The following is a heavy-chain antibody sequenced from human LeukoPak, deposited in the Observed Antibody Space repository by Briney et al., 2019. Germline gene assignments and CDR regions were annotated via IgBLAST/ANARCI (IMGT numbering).Heavy chain of an antibody. CDR2: INHSGST. V-gene: IGHV4-34*01. D-gene: IGHD2-15*01. CDR3: ARARPRGYCSGGSCYPAVDY. J-gene: IGHJ4*02. Sequence: SETLSLTCAVYGGSFSGYYWSWIRQPPGKGLEWIGEINHSGSTNYNPSLKSRVTISVDTSKNQFSLKLSSVTAADTAVHYCARARPRGYCSGGSCYPAVDYWGQGTLVTVSS. CDR1: GGSFSGYY.